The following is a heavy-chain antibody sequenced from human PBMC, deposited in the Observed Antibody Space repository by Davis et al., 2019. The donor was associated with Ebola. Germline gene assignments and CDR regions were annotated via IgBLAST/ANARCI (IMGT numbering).Heavy chain of an antibody. D-gene: IGHD1-1*01. CDR1: AASISSYY. CDR2: IYYSGST. V-gene: IGHV4-59*01. CDR3: ARAQFPTTSDH. J-gene: IGHJ4*02. Sequence: SETLSLTCTLSAASISSYYWSCIRQPPGKGLEWIGYIYYSGSTNYNPSLKSRVTISVDTSKNQCSLKLSSVTAADTAVYYCARAQFPTTSDHWGQGTLVTVSS.